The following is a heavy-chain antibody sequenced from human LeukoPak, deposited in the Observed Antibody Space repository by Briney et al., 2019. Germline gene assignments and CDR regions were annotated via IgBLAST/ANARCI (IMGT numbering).Heavy chain of an antibody. Sequence: GGSLRLSCAASGFTFSSYAMHWVRQAPGKGLEWVAVISYDGSNKYYADSVKGRFTISRDNSKNTLYLQMNSLRAEDTAVYYCARVEGYCSGGSCYNFDYWGQGTLVTVSS. CDR1: GFTFSSYA. V-gene: IGHV3-30*04. CDR3: ARVEGYCSGGSCYNFDY. D-gene: IGHD2-15*01. CDR2: ISYDGSNK. J-gene: IGHJ4*02.